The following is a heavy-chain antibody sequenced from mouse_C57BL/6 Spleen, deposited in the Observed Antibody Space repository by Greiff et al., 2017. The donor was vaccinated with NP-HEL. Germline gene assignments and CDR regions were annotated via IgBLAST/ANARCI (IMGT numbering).Heavy chain of an antibody. Sequence: QVQLQQSGPELVKPGASVKISCKASGYAFSSSWMNWVKQRPGKGLEWIGRIYPGDGDTNYNGKFKGKATLTADKSSSTAYMQLSSLTSEDSAVYFCARKGPARDYAMDYWGQGTSVTVSS. V-gene: IGHV1-82*01. CDR2: IYPGDGDT. D-gene: IGHD3-3*01. CDR1: GYAFSSSW. CDR3: ARKGPARDYAMDY. J-gene: IGHJ4*01.